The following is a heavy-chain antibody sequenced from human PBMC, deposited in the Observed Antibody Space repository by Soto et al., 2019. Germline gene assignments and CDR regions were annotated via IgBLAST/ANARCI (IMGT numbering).Heavy chain of an antibody. D-gene: IGHD6-13*01. CDR2: VSYDGNHK. Sequence: QVQLVESGGGVIQPGTSLSLSCGSSGFTFRSFGMYWVRQAPGKGLEWVAVVSYDGNHKYYAYSVKGRFTVSRDNAKNMLYLPMNSLRGEDTAVYYCAKDVGQQLVLNYGMDVWGQGTTVTVSS. CDR3: AKDVGQQLVLNYGMDV. V-gene: IGHV3-30*18. J-gene: IGHJ6*02. CDR1: GFTFRSFG.